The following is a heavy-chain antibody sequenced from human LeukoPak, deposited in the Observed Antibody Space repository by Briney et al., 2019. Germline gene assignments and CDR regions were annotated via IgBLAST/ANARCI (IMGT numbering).Heavy chain of an antibody. V-gene: IGHV3-13*01. CDR3: ARQNTPHGNFDY. Sequence: GGSLRLSCAASGFTFSSYDMHWVRQATGKGLEWVSAIGVAANTFYSGSVKGRFTISRENAKNSLYLLMSSLRSEDTAVYYCARQNTPHGNFDYWGQGTLVTVSS. D-gene: IGHD1-26*01. J-gene: IGHJ4*02. CDR1: GFTFSSYD. CDR2: IGVAANT.